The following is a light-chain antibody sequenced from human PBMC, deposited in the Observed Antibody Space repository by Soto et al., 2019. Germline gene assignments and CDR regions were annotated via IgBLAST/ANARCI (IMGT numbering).Light chain of an antibody. CDR1: QSISSNY. CDR3: QQYGSALPWT. CDR2: GSS. Sequence: EIVLTQSPGTLSLSPGERATLSCRASQSISSNYLAWYQQKPGQAPSLLIYGSSSRATGIPDRFSCSGAGTDFTLPISTLEPEDFAVYYCQQYGSALPWTFGQGPRWIS. V-gene: IGKV3-20*01. J-gene: IGKJ1*01.